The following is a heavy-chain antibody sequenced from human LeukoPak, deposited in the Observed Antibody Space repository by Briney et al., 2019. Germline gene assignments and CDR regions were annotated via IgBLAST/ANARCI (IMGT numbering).Heavy chain of an antibody. V-gene: IGHV3-11*01. CDR3: ARGSQQLVY. CDR1: GFTFSDYS. D-gene: IGHD6-13*01. Sequence: PGGSLRLSCAASGFTFSDYSMTWIRQAPGKGLEWVSYITSGSSTIYYADSVRGRFTISRDNAKNSLYLQMNSLRAEDTAVYYCARGSQQLVYWGQGTLVTVSS. J-gene: IGHJ4*02. CDR2: ITSGSSTI.